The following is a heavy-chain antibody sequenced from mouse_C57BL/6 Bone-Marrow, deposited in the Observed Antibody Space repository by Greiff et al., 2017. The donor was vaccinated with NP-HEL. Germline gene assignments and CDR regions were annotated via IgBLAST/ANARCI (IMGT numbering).Heavy chain of an antibody. Sequence: VQLQQPGAELVKPGASVKLSCKASGYTFTSYWMHWVKQRPGQGLEWIGMIHPNSGSTNYNEKFNSKATLTVDKSSSTAYMQLSSLTSEDSAVYYCARRGDYYGSSYYFDYWGQGTTLTVSS. CDR1: GYTFTSYW. D-gene: IGHD1-1*01. V-gene: IGHV1-64*01. J-gene: IGHJ2*01. CDR2: IHPNSGST. CDR3: ARRGDYYGSSYYFDY.